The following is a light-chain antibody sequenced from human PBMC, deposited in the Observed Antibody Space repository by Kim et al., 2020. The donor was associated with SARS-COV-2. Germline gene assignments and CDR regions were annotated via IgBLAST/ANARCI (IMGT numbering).Light chain of an antibody. J-gene: IGKJ4*01. CDR3: QQYGTPPLT. CDR1: QTVSNNC. Sequence: PPGESAPLSSRASQTVSNNCVAWYQHTPRQAPRLLIVGASSRTTGIEDMCSGSGSETDFTITIGSLEHEDFAVYYCQQYGTPPLTFGGGTKVDIK. V-gene: IGKV3-20*01. CDR2: GAS.